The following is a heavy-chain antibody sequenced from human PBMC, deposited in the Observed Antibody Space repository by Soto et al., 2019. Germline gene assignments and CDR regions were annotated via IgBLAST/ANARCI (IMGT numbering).Heavy chain of an antibody. D-gene: IGHD4-4*01. J-gene: IGHJ6*03. V-gene: IGHV4-59*08. Sequence: SETLSLTCTVSGGSISSYYWSWIRQPPGKGLEWIGYIYYSGSTNYNPSLKSRVTISVDTSKNQFSLKLSSVTAADTAVYYCGGTTVKPAMNYYYYYYMDVWGKGTTVTVSS. CDR1: GGSISSYY. CDR3: GGTTVKPAMNYYYYYYMDV. CDR2: IYYSGST.